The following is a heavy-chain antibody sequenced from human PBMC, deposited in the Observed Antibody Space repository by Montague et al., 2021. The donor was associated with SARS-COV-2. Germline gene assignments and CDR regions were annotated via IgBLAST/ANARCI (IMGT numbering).Heavy chain of an antibody. D-gene: IGHD2-21*01. CDR1: GGSISNYY. CDR3: ARDYSRGGGGCWVFDY. V-gene: IGHV4-59*12. Sequence: SETLSLTCTVSGGSISNYYWSWIRQPAGKGLEWIGYIYSSGSTNYNPSLKSRVTISVDTSKNQFSLKLSSVTAADTAIYYCARDYSRGGGGCWVFDYWGQGTLVTVSS. CDR2: IYSSGST. J-gene: IGHJ4*02.